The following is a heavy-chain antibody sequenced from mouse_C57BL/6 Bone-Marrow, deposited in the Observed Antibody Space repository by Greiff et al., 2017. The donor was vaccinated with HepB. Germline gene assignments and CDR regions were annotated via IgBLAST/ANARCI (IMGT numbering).Heavy chain of an antibody. CDR1: GFTFSDYG. D-gene: IGHD3-2*02. J-gene: IGHJ3*01. Sequence: EVKLVESGGGLVQPGGSLKLSCAASGFTFSDYGMAWVRQAPRKGPEWVAFISNLAYSIYYADTVTGRFTISRENAKNTLYLEMSSLRSEDTAMYYCARPNSSGYFAWFAYWGQGTLVTVSA. V-gene: IGHV5-15*04. CDR2: ISNLAYSI. CDR3: ARPNSSGYFAWFAY.